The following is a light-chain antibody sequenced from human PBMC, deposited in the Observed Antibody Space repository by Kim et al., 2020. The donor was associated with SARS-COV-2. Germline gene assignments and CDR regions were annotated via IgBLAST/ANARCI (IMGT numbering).Light chain of an antibody. CDR2: DVS. V-gene: IGLV2-14*03. CDR1: SGDVSVYTY. Sequence: GQSNAISCTGTSGDVSVYTYVSWYHHHTREAPQLMIYDVSNRPSGVSHRFSGAKAGNTASLTISGLHDEDEADYYCSSYTSSSTWVFGGGTQLTVL. J-gene: IGLJ3*02. CDR3: SSYTSSSTWV.